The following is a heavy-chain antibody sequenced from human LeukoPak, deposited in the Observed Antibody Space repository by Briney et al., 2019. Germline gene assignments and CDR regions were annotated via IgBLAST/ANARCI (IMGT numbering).Heavy chain of an antibody. D-gene: IGHD6-6*01. CDR3: ARRDGSSLDY. Sequence: GASVKVSCKASGYTFTSYYMHWVRQAPRQGLEWMGVINPSAGGTNYAQKFQGRVTMTRDTSTSTVYMDLSSLRSEDTAVYYCARRDGSSLDYWGQGTLVTVSS. V-gene: IGHV1-46*01. J-gene: IGHJ4*02. CDR2: INPSAGGT. CDR1: GYTFTSYY.